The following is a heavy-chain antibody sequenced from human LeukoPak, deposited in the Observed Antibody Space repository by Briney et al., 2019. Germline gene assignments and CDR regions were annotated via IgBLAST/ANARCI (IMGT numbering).Heavy chain of an antibody. D-gene: IGHD6-19*01. Sequence: PSETLSLTCAVYGGSFSGYYWSWIRQPPGKGLEWIGYIYYSGSTNYNPSLKSRVTISVDTSKNQFSLELSSVTAADTAVYYCARRRSSGLIDYWGQGTLVTVSS. CDR3: ARRRSSGLIDY. J-gene: IGHJ4*02. V-gene: IGHV4-59*08. CDR1: GGSFSGYY. CDR2: IYYSGST.